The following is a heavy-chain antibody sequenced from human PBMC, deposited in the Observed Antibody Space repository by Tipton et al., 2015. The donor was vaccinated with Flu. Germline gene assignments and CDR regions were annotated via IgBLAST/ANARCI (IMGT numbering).Heavy chain of an antibody. Sequence: SLRLSCAASGFTFSDYYMSWIRQAPGKGLEWVSYISSSGSTIYYADSVKGRFTISRDNAKNSLYLQMNSLRAEDTAVYYCARVYRGMATVFDYWGQGTLVTVSS. CDR1: GFTFSDYY. CDR2: ISSSGSTI. V-gene: IGHV3-11*04. CDR3: ARVYRGMATVFDY. J-gene: IGHJ4*02. D-gene: IGHD5-24*01.